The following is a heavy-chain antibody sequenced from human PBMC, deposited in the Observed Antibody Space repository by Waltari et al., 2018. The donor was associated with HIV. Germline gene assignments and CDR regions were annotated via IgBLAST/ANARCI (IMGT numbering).Heavy chain of an antibody. Sequence: QVQLVESGGGVVQPGRSLRLSCAASGFTFSSYAMHWVRQAPGKGLEWVAVISYDGSNKYYADSVKGRFTISRDNSKNTLYLQMNSLRAEDTAVYYCARDGIQLWSLSYGMDVWGQGTTVTVSS. CDR2: ISYDGSNK. CDR3: ARDGIQLWSLSYGMDV. D-gene: IGHD5-18*01. J-gene: IGHJ6*02. CDR1: GFTFSSYA. V-gene: IGHV3-30*01.